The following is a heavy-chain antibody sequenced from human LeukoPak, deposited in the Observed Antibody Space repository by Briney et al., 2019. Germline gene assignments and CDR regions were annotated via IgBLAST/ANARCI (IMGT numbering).Heavy chain of an antibody. V-gene: IGHV4-31*03. CDR1: GGSISSGGYY. J-gene: IGHJ6*02. CDR2: IYYSGST. CDR3: ARESLRSGGMDV. Sequence: PSQTLSLTCTVSGGSISSGGYYWSWIRQHPGKGLEWIGYIYYSGSTYYNPSLKSRVTITVDTSKNQFSLKLSSVTAADTAVYYCARESLRSGGMDVWGQGTTVTVSS. D-gene: IGHD4-17*01.